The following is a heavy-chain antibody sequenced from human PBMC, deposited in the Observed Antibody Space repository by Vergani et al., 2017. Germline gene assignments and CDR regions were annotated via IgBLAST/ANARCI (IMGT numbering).Heavy chain of an antibody. CDR2: IYYSGST. D-gene: IGHD6-19*01. CDR1: GGSISSSSYY. V-gene: IGHV4-39*07. Sequence: QLQLQESGPGLVQPSETLSLPCTVSGGSISSSSYYWGWIRQPPGKGLEWIGSIYYSGSTYYNPSLKSRVTISVDTSKNQFSLRLSSVTAADTAVYYCAGDGGVWLDHNWFDPWGQGTLVTVSS. J-gene: IGHJ5*02. CDR3: AGDGGVWLDHNWFDP.